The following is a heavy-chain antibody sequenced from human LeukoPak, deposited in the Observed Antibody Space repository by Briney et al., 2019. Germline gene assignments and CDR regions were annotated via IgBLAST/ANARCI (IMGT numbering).Heavy chain of an antibody. J-gene: IGHJ4*02. CDR2: INHSGST. Sequence: SETLSLTCAVYGGSFSGYYWSWIRQPPGKGLEWIGEINHSGSTNYNPSLKSRVTMSVDTSNNQFSLKLSSVTAADTAVYYCARGSYYDSSGHQYYFEYWGQGTLATVSS. CDR1: GGSFSGYY. CDR3: ARGSYYDSSGHQYYFEY. D-gene: IGHD3-22*01. V-gene: IGHV4-34*01.